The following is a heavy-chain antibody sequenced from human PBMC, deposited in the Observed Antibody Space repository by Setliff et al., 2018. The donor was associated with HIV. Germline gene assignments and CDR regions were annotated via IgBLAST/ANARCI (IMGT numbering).Heavy chain of an antibody. Sequence: SETLSLTCSVSGGSISSNSYFWGWIRQPPGRGLEWIGTIYYSGTTYYIPSLKSRVTISVDTSKNQFSLKLTSVTAADTAVYYCARTLRAAAMGYFDYWGQGTLVTVSS. CDR1: GGSISSNSYF. J-gene: IGHJ4*02. D-gene: IGHD5-18*01. V-gene: IGHV4-39*07. CDR2: IYYSGTT. CDR3: ARTLRAAAMGYFDY.